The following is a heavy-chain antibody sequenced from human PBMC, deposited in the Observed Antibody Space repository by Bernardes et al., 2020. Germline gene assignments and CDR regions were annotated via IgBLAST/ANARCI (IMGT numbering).Heavy chain of an antibody. Sequence: ASVKVSCKVSGYTLTALSMHWVRQAPGKGLEWMGGFDPEDGETIYSQKFQGRVTMTEDTSTDTAYMELSSLRSEDTAVYYCATEYYDFWSGYYIRSGGNWFDPWGQGTLVTVSS. CDR1: GYTLTALS. D-gene: IGHD3-3*01. V-gene: IGHV1-24*01. CDR3: ATEYYDFWSGYYIRSGGNWFDP. J-gene: IGHJ5*02. CDR2: FDPEDGET.